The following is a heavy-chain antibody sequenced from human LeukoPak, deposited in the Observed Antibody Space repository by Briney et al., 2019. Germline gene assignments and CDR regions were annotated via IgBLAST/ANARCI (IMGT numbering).Heavy chain of an antibody. D-gene: IGHD6-6*01. CDR2: IYHSGST. CDR3: ARSNPNSYSSSYYFDY. CDR1: GGSISSGGYY. V-gene: IGHV4-30-2*01. Sequence: SETLSLTCTVSGGSISSGGYYWSGIRQPPGKGLEWIGYIYHSGSTYYNPSLKSRVTISVDRSKNQFSLKLSSVTAADTAVYYCARSNPNSYSSSYYFDYWGQGTLVTVSS. J-gene: IGHJ4*02.